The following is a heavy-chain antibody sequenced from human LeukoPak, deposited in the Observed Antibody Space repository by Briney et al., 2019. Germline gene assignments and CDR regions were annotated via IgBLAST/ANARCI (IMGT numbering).Heavy chain of an antibody. D-gene: IGHD3-10*01. V-gene: IGHV4-34*01. J-gene: IGHJ5*02. CDR1: GGSFSGYY. CDR2: INRSGST. Sequence: SETLSLTCAVYGGSFSGYYWSWIRQPPGKGLEWIGEINRSGSTNYNPSLKSRVTISVDTPKNQFSLKLSSVTAADTAVYYCASGSPRGYGSGSYVRSWFDPWGQGTLVTVSS. CDR3: ASGSPRGYGSGSYVRSWFDP.